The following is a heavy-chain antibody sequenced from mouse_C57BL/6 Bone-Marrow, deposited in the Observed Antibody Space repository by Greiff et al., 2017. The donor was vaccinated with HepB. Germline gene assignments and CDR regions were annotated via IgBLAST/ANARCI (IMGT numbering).Heavy chain of an antibody. J-gene: IGHJ2*01. V-gene: IGHV1-82*01. Sequence: VKLQESGPELVKPGASVKISCKASGYAFSSSWMNWVKQRPGKGLEWIGRIYPGDGDTNYNGKFKGKATLTADKSSSTAYMQLSSLTSEDSAVYFCSIERDYGSSYYFDYWGPGTTLTVSS. CDR1: GYAFSSSW. CDR2: IYPGDGDT. D-gene: IGHD1-1*01. CDR3: SIERDYGSSYYFDY.